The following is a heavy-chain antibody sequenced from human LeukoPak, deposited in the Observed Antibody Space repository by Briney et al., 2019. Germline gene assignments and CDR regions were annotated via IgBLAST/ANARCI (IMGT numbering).Heavy chain of an antibody. D-gene: IGHD5-18*01. CDR2: ISYDGSNK. Sequence: PGRSLRLSCAASGFTFSSYGMHWVRQAPGKGLEWVAVISYDGSNKYYADSVKGRFTISRDNSKNTLYLQMNSLRTEDTAVYYCAREGYNYGSDAFDIWGQGTMVTVSS. V-gene: IGHV3-30*03. J-gene: IGHJ3*02. CDR3: AREGYNYGSDAFDI. CDR1: GFTFSSYG.